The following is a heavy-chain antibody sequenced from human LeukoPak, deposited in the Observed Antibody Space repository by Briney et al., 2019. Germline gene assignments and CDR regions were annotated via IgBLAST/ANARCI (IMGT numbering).Heavy chain of an antibody. CDR3: ARARDGYNPLDY. Sequence: ASVKVSCKASGGTFSSYAISWVRQAPGQGLEWMGGIIPIFGTANYAQKFQGRVTITTDESTSTAYMELSSLRSEDTAVYYCARARDGYNPLDYWGQGTLVTVSS. CDR2: IIPIFGTA. J-gene: IGHJ4*02. V-gene: IGHV1-69*05. D-gene: IGHD5-24*01. CDR1: GGTFSSYA.